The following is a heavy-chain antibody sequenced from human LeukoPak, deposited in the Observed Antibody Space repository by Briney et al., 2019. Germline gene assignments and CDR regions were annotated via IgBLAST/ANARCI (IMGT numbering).Heavy chain of an antibody. J-gene: IGHJ4*02. CDR2: IYYSGST. D-gene: IGHD4-17*01. Sequence: PSETLSLTCTVSGGSISSSSYYWGWIRQPPGKGLEWIGSIYYSGSTYYNPSLKSRATISVDTSKNQFSLKLSSVTAADTAVYYCARQSRDYGDLFGYWGQGTLVTVSS. CDR3: ARQSRDYGDLFGY. CDR1: GGSISSSSYY. V-gene: IGHV4-39*01.